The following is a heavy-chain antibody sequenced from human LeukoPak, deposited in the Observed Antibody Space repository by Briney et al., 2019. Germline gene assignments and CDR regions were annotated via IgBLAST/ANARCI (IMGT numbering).Heavy chain of an antibody. V-gene: IGHV4-34*01. CDR3: ARAYCGGDCYPPLYYFDY. D-gene: IGHD2-21*02. Sequence: SETLSLTCAVYGGSFSGYYWSWIRQPPGKGLEWIGEINHSGSTNYNPSLKSRVTISVDTSKNQFSLKLSSVTAADTAVYYCARAYCGGDCYPPLYYFDYWGQGTLVTVSS. J-gene: IGHJ4*02. CDR1: GGSFSGYY. CDR2: INHSGST.